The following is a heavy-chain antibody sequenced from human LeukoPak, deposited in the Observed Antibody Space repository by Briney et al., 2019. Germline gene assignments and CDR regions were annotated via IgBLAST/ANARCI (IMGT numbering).Heavy chain of an antibody. V-gene: IGHV3-53*01. J-gene: IGHJ4*02. D-gene: IGHD2-2*01. Sequence: PGGSLRLSCAASGFTVSSNYMNWVRQAPGKGLEWVSIIYSGATTYYADPVKGRFTTSRDNSKNTLFLQMNSLRVEDTAVYYCAKETKTRGGPIDYWGQGTLVTVSS. CDR2: IYSGATT. CDR3: AKETKTRGGPIDY. CDR1: GFTVSSNY.